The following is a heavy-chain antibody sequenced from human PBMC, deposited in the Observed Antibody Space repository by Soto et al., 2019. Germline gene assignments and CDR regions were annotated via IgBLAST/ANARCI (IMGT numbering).Heavy chain of an antibody. J-gene: IGHJ6*02. V-gene: IGHV1-18*01. Sequence: SVKVSCKASGYTFTSYGISWVRQAPGQGLEWMGWIRAYNGNTNYAQKLQGRDTMTTDTSTSTAYRELRSLRSDDTAVYYCARDLPTMDVWGQGTTVTVSS. CDR3: ARDLPTMDV. CDR2: IRAYNGNT. CDR1: GYTFTSYG.